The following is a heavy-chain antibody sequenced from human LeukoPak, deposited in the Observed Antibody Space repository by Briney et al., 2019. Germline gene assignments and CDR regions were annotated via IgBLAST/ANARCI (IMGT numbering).Heavy chain of an antibody. V-gene: IGHV4-34*01. J-gene: IGHJ4*02. CDR1: GGSISSYY. CDR2: INHSGST. Sequence: SETLSLTCTVSGGSISSYYWSWIRQPPGKGLEWIGEINHSGSTNYNPSLKSRVTISVDTSKNQFSLKLSSVTAADTAVYYCARVPRGDSDAYKGVYWGQGTLVTVSS. CDR3: ARVPRGDSDAYKGVY. D-gene: IGHD3-16*01.